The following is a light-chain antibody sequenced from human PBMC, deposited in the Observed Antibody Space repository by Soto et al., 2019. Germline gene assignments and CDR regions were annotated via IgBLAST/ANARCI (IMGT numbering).Light chain of an antibody. CDR3: QQYGSSPSGRNT. Sequence: EIVLTQSPGTLSLSPGERATLSCRASQSVSSSYLAWYQQKPGQAPRLLIYGASSRATGIPDRFSGSGSGTDFTLTISRLEPEDFAVYYCQQYGSSPSGRNTFGQGTRLEIK. J-gene: IGKJ5*01. CDR2: GAS. CDR1: QSVSSSY. V-gene: IGKV3-20*01.